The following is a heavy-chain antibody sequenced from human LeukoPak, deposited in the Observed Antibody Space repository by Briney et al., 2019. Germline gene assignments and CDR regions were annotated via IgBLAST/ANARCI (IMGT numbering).Heavy chain of an antibody. CDR2: ISSSGSTI. Sequence: GGSLRLSCAASGFTFSSYEMNWVRQAPGKGLEWVSKISSSGSTINYADSVKGRFTISRDNAKNSLYLQMNSLRDDDTAVYYCARVGNGRSWDYWGQGTLVSVSS. J-gene: IGHJ4*02. CDR1: GFTFSSYE. CDR3: ARVGNGRSWDY. D-gene: IGHD2-15*01. V-gene: IGHV3-48*03.